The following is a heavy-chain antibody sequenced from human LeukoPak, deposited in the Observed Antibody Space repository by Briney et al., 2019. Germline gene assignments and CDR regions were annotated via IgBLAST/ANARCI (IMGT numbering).Heavy chain of an antibody. D-gene: IGHD3-10*01. CDR1: GFTFSSYG. J-gene: IGHJ4*02. Sequence: PGGSLRLSCAASGFTFSSYGMHWVRQAPGKGLEWVAVIWYGGSNKYYADSVKGRFTISRDNSKNTLYLQMNSLRAEDTAVYYCARAPYYYGSGSNYYFDYWGQGTLVTVSS. CDR2: IWYGGSNK. CDR3: ARAPYYYGSGSNYYFDY. V-gene: IGHV3-33*01.